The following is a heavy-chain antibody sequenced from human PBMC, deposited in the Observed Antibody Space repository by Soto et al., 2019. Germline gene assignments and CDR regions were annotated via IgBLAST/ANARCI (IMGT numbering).Heavy chain of an antibody. J-gene: IGHJ4*02. D-gene: IGHD6-19*01. CDR1: GDSVSSPYY. CDR3: ARSAGWYAVHS. V-gene: IGHV4-4*02. Sequence: QVQLQESGPGLVKPSGTLSLTCAVSGDSVSSPYYWCWVRQPPGKGLEWIGEVFHTGTTSYNPSRRSRVTISMDKSINQFSVDLSSVTAADTAVYYCARSAGWYAVHSWGRGTLV. CDR2: VFHTGTT.